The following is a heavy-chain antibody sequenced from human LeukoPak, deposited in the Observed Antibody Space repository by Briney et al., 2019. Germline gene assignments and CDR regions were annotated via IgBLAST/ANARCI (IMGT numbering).Heavy chain of an antibody. J-gene: IGHJ4*02. CDR2: ITWNSGNI. Sequence: PGGSLRLSCTASGFIFHDYVMHWVRQAPGKGLEWVSGITWNSGNIGYADSVKGRFTISRDNAKNSLSLQMNSLRAEDTAVYYCASDSPPDYWGQGTLVTVSS. V-gene: IGHV3-9*01. CDR1: GFIFHDYV. CDR3: ASDSPPDY.